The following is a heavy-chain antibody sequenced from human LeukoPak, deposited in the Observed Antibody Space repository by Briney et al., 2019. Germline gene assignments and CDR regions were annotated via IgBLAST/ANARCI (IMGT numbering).Heavy chain of an antibody. Sequence: PRRSMRLSCAASGFTFSSSGMHWVRQAPGKGLEWVAVISYDGSRIYYADSVKGRFTLSRDNSKSTLNLQMNSLRAEDRAVYYCVKDRSSSWSFDYWGQGSLVTVCS. V-gene: IGHV3-30*18. D-gene: IGHD6-13*01. CDR1: GFTFSSSG. J-gene: IGHJ4*02. CDR3: VKDRSSSWSFDY. CDR2: ISYDGSRI.